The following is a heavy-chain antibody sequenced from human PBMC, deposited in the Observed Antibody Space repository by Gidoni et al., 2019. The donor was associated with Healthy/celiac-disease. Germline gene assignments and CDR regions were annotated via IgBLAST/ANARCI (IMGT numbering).Heavy chain of an antibody. CDR2: IYCSGST. D-gene: IGHD6-13*01. Sequence: QVQLQESGPGLVKPSETLSLTCTVSGGSISSYYWSWIRQPPGKGLEWIGYIYCSGSTNYNPSLKSRVTISVDTSKNQFSLKLSSVTAADTAVYYCARVSIAAAGTPFDIWGQGTMVTVSS. CDR3: ARVSIAAAGTPFDI. V-gene: IGHV4-59*01. CDR1: GGSISSYY. J-gene: IGHJ3*02.